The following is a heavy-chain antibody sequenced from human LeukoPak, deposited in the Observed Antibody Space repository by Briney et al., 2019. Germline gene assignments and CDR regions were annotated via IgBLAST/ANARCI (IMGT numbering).Heavy chain of an antibody. V-gene: IGHV4-4*07. Sequence: SETLSLTCTVSGGSTNSYYFNWIRQPAGKGLEWIGRIYTTGSTNYNPSLQRRVTMSIDTSKNQFSLKLTSVTAADTAVYYCARDVVPAAHREYNWFDPWGQGTLVTVSS. CDR1: GGSTNSYY. J-gene: IGHJ5*02. CDR2: IYTTGST. CDR3: ARDVVPAAHREYNWFDP. D-gene: IGHD2-2*01.